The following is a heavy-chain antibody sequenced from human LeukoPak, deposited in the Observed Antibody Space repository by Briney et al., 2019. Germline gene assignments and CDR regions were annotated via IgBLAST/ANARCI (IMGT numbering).Heavy chain of an antibody. J-gene: IGHJ4*02. D-gene: IGHD1-26*01. Sequence: PGGSLRLSCEASGFTFSNYAMTWVRQAPGKGLEWVSAITNSGGGTYYADSVRGRFTISRDNSKNTLYLQLNSLKADDTAVYYCVKFVGAKAYWGQGTLVTVSS. CDR1: GFTFSNYA. CDR3: VKFVGAKAY. V-gene: IGHV3-23*01. CDR2: ITNSGGGT.